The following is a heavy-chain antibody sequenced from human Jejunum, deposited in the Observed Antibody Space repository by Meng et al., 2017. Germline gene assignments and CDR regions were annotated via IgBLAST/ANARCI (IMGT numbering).Heavy chain of an antibody. V-gene: IGHV4-34*01. CDR2: IHHSGST. J-gene: IGHJ4*02. CDR1: GDSFTDYY. D-gene: IGHD1-26*01. CDR3: ARRIRGGSYLG. Sequence: QLQESGPGLVKPSETLSLTCTVSGDSFTDYYWNWIRQPPGKGLEWIGEIHHSGSTNYNASLESRVTISRDTSKKQFSLRLSSVTAADTAVYYCARRIRGGSYLGWGQGTLVTVSS.